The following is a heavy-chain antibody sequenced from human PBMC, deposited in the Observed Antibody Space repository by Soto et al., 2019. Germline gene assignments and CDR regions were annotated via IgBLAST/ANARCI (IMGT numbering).Heavy chain of an antibody. J-gene: IGHJ4*02. CDR3: AHVFWRGINHDCDY. CDR2: IYWDDDK. D-gene: IGHD2-21*01. V-gene: IGHV2-5*02. Sequence: QITLKASGPTLVKPTQTLTLTCTFSGFSLSTYGMWVGWIRQPPGKAPEWLSVIYWDDDKHYRLPLKSRLTTTTDTSKSQVVLTMTDVDPVDTPTYYFAHVFWRGINHDCDYWGQGSLVTVSS. CDR1: GFSLSTYGMW.